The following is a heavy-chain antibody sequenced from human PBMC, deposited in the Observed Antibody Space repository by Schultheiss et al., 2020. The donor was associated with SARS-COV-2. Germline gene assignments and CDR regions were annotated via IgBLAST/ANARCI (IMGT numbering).Heavy chain of an antibody. Sequence: ASVKVSCKASGYTFTSYDINWVRQATGQGLEWMGWMNPNSGNTGYAQKFQGRVTMTRDTSISTAYMELSRLRSDDTAVYYCARVGLERWLQLAGVGDYGMDVWGQGTTVTVSS. CDR1: GYTFTSYD. CDR3: ARVGLERWLQLAGVGDYGMDV. V-gene: IGHV1-8*01. CDR2: MNPNSGNT. J-gene: IGHJ6*02. D-gene: IGHD5-24*01.